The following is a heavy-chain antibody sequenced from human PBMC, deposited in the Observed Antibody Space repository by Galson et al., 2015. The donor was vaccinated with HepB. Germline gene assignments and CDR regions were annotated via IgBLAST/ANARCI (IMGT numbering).Heavy chain of an antibody. D-gene: IGHD4-17*01. J-gene: IGHJ4*02. CDR1: GFTFSSYS. V-gene: IGHV3-21*01. Sequence: SLRLSRVASGFTFSSYSMNWVRQAPGKGLECVSSISSSSSYIYYADSVKGRFTISRDNAKNSLYLQMNSLRAEDTAVYYCARESVGMTTVTTAPVFYDYWGQGTLVTVSS. CDR3: ARESVGMTTVTTAPVFYDY. CDR2: ISSSSSYI.